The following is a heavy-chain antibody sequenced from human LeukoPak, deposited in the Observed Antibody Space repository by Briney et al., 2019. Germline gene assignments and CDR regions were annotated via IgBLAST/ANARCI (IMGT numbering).Heavy chain of an antibody. D-gene: IGHD4-17*01. CDR1: GFTFSSYA. V-gene: IGHV3-23*01. CDR2: ISGSGGST. CDR3: AKDRTTVTTRDAFDI. J-gene: IGHJ3*02. Sequence: GGSLRLSCAASGFTFSSYAMSWVGQAPGKGVEGGSAISGSGGSTYYADSVKGGFTISRDNSKNPLYLQMNSLRAEDTAVYYCAKDRTTVTTRDAFDIWGQGTMVTVSS.